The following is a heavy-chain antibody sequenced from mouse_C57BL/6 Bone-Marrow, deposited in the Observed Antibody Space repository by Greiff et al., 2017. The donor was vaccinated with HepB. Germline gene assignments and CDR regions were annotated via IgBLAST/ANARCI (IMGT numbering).Heavy chain of an antibody. J-gene: IGHJ4*01. V-gene: IGHV7-3*01. CDR1: GFTFTDYY. Sequence: EVQGVESGGGLVQPGGSLSLSCAASGFTFTDYYMSWVRQPPGKALEWLGFIRNKANGYTTEYSASVKGRFTISRDNSQSILYLQMHALRAEDSGTYYCARSLFYYGSSPHYYAMDYWGQGTSVTVSS. CDR2: IRNKANGYTT. D-gene: IGHD1-1*01. CDR3: ARSLFYYGSSPHYYAMDY.